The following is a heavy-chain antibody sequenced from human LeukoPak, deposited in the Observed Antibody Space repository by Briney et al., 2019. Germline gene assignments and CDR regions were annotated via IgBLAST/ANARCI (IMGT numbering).Heavy chain of an antibody. CDR2: IYSGGST. D-gene: IGHD3-10*01. Sequence: GGSLRLSCAASGFTVSSNYMSWVRQAPWKRLEWVSVIYSGGSTYYADSVKGRFTISRDNSKNTLYLQMNSLRAEDTAVYYCARDLAWFGEEGMDVWGQGTTVTVSS. V-gene: IGHV3-66*01. CDR3: ARDLAWFGEEGMDV. CDR1: GFTVSSNY. J-gene: IGHJ6*02.